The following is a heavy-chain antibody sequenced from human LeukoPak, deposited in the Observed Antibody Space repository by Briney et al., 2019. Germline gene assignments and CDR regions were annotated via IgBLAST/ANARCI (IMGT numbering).Heavy chain of an antibody. CDR3: ARETSPLILRFLEWDY. Sequence: GRSLRLSCAASGFTFSSYAMHWVRQAPGKGLEWVAVISYDGSNKYYADSVKSRFTISRDNSKNTLYLQMNSLRAEDTAVYYCARETSPLILRFLEWDYWGQGTLVTVSS. D-gene: IGHD3-3*01. CDR2: ISYDGSNK. J-gene: IGHJ4*02. V-gene: IGHV3-30*01. CDR1: GFTFSSYA.